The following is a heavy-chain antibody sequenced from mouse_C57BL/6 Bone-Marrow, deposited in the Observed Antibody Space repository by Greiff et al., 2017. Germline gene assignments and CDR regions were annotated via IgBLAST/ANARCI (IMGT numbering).Heavy chain of an antibody. Sequence: EVKLQQSGPELVKPGASVKMSCKASGYTFTDYNMHWVKQSHGKSLEWIGYINPNNGGTSYNQKFKGKATLTVNKSSSTAYMELRSLTSEDSAVYYGARDRSSGPLARDYWGQGTSVTVSS. CDR1: GYTFTDYN. J-gene: IGHJ4*01. V-gene: IGHV1-22*01. D-gene: IGHD3-2*02. CDR3: ARDRSSGPLARDY. CDR2: INPNNGGT.